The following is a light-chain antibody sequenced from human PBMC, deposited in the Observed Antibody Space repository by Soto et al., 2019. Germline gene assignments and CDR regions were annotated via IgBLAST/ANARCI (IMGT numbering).Light chain of an antibody. V-gene: IGKV1-33*01. CDR1: QDISNC. CDR3: QQCDQLPLT. J-gene: IGKJ4*01. Sequence: DIQMTQSPSSLSASVGDRVTITFQASQDISNCLNWYQQKPGKAPKLLIYDASKLETGVPSRFSGSGSATDFTLTISSLQAEDIARYYCQQCDQLPLTFGGGTKVDIK. CDR2: DAS.